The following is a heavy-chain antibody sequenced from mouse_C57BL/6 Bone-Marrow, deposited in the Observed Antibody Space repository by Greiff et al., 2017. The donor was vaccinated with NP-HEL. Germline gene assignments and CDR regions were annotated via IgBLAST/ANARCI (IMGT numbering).Heavy chain of an antibody. V-gene: IGHV1-81*01. CDR2: IYPRSGNT. CDR1: GYTFTSYG. D-gene: IGHD4-1*01. J-gene: IGHJ3*01. CDR3: AELGRFAY. Sequence: VQLQQSGAELARPGASVKLSCKASGYTFTSYGISWVKQRTGQGLEWIGEIYPRSGNTYYNEKFKGKATLTADQSSSTAYMELRSLTSEDSAVYFGAELGRFAYWGQGTLVTVSA.